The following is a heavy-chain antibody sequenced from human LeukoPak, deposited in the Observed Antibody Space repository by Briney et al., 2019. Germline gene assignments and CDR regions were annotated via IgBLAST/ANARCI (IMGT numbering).Heavy chain of an antibody. J-gene: IGHJ5*02. CDR1: GFTFSSYA. V-gene: IGHV3-30-3*01. Sequence: GGSLRLSCAASGFTFSSYAMPGVRQAPGKGLEWVAVISYDGSNKYYADSVKGRFTISRDNSKNTLYLQMNSLRAEDTAVYYCARQDHPENYYDSSGYYPNWFDPWGQGTLVTVSS. CDR3: ARQDHPENYYDSSGYYPNWFDP. D-gene: IGHD3-22*01. CDR2: ISYDGSNK.